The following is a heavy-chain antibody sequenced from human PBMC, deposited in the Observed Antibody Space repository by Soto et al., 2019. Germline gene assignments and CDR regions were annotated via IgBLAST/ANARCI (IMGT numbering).Heavy chain of an antibody. D-gene: IGHD2-15*01. CDR1: GYSFTSYW. J-gene: IGHJ6*02. Sequence: GESLKISCKGSGYSFTSYWISWVRQMPGKGLEWMGRIDPSDSYTNYSPSFQGHVTISADKSISTAYLQWSSLKASDTAMYYCARRLNQYCSGGSCYGMDVWGQGTTVTVSS. CDR2: IDPSDSYT. V-gene: IGHV5-10-1*01. CDR3: ARRLNQYCSGGSCYGMDV.